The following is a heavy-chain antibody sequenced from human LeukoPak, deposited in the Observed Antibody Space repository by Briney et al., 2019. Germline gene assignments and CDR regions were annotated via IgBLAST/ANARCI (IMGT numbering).Heavy chain of an antibody. V-gene: IGHV1-2*02. CDR3: ARPSDYYGSGSYYMDV. CDR1: GYTFTGYY. CDR2: INPNSGGT. J-gene: IGHJ6*03. D-gene: IGHD3-10*01. Sequence: GASVKVSRKASGYTFTGYYMHWVRQAPGQGLEWMGWINPNSGGTNYAQKFQGRVTMTRDTSISTAYMELSRLRSDDTAVYYCARPSDYYGSGSYYMDVWGKGTTVTISS.